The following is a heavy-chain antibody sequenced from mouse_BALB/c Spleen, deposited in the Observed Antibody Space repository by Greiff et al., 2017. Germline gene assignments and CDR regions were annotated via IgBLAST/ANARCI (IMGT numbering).Heavy chain of an antibody. V-gene: IGHV7-3*02. CDR3: ARSGYYDYDWFAY. D-gene: IGHD2-4*01. J-gene: IGHJ3*01. Sequence: EVMLVESGGGLVQPGGSLRLSCATSGFTFTDYYMSWVRQPPGKALEWLGFIRNKANGYTTEYSASVKGRFTISRDNSQSILYLQMNTLRAEDSATYYCARSGYYDYDWFAYWGQGTLVTVSA. CDR1: GFTFTDYY. CDR2: IRNKANGYTT.